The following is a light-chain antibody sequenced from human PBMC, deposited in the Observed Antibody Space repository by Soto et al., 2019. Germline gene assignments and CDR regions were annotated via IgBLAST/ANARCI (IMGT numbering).Light chain of an antibody. Sequence: LAPGERATLSCRASQSVSSYLAWYQQKPGQAPRLLIYDASNRATGIPDRFSGSGSGTDFTLTINRLEPEDFAVYYCQQYGSSRTFGQGTTVDIK. V-gene: IGKV3-20*01. J-gene: IGKJ1*01. CDR1: QSVSSY. CDR2: DAS. CDR3: QQYGSSRT.